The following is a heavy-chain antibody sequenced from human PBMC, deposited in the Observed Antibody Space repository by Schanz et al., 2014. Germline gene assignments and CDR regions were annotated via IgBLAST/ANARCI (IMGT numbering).Heavy chain of an antibody. CDR3: ARDRQQLVGRIGYYYGMDV. J-gene: IGHJ6*02. CDR1: GFTFSNFA. Sequence: YSGGGVVQPGRSLRLSCAASGFTFSNFAIHWVRQAPGKGLEWVAVISYDGSHKGYADSVKGRFTISRDNSKNTLYLQMNSLRAEDTAVYYCARDRQQLVGRIGYYYGMDVWGQGTTVTVSS. V-gene: IGHV3-30*04. CDR2: ISYDGSHK. D-gene: IGHD6-13*01.